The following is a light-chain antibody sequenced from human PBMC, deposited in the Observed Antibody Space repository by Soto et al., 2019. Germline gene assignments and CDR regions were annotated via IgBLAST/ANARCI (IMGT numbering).Light chain of an antibody. CDR1: QGISSR. CDR2: AAS. CDR3: QQSNSFPLT. Sequence: DIQMTQSPSSVSASVGDRVTITCRASQGISSRLAWYQQKPGKAPNLLIYAASSLQSGVPSRFSGSGSETDFTLTIGGLQPEDFATYYCQQSNSFPLTFGGGTKVDIK. V-gene: IGKV1-12*01. J-gene: IGKJ4*01.